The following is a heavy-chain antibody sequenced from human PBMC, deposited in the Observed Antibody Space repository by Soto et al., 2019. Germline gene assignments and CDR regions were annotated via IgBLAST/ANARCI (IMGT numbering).Heavy chain of an antibody. CDR2: MSIGGEKT. V-gene: IGHV3-23*01. CDR1: GFSFSDYS. CDR3: ARWNGYGDL. D-gene: IGHD1-1*01. J-gene: IGHJ4*02. Sequence: EVQVFESEGGLVQPGGSLRLSCAASGFSFSDYSMAWVRQTPEKGLEWVSGMSIGGEKTFYIDSVKGRFIVSRDSSRDTVYFQMNRLRVEDTAVYYCARWNGYGDLWVQGTLVTVSS.